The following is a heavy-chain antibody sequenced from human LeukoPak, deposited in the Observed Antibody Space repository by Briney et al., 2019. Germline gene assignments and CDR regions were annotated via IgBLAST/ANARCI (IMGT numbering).Heavy chain of an antibody. CDR3: AREVRVGATTVDY. J-gene: IGHJ4*02. V-gene: IGHV1-69*13. CDR1: GGTLSSYA. D-gene: IGHD1-26*01. Sequence: SVKVSCKASGGTLSSYAISWVRQAPGQGLEWMGGIIPIFGTANYAQKFQGRVTITADESTSTAYMELSSLRSEDTAVYYCAREVRVGATTVDYWGQGTLVTVSS. CDR2: IIPIFGTA.